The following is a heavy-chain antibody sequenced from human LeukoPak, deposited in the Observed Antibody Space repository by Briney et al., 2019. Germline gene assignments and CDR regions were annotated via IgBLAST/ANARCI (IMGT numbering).Heavy chain of an antibody. CDR1: GFTFSSYA. CDR2: ISYDGSNK. D-gene: IGHD3-3*01. J-gene: IGHJ6*02. V-gene: IGHV3-30*04. CDR3: ARDPGWPLITNYDYGMDV. Sequence: HPGGSLRLSCAASGFTFSSYAMHWVRQAPGKGLGWVAVISYDGSNKYYADSVKGRFTISRDNSKNTLYLQMNSLRAEDTAVYYCARDPGWPLITNYDYGMDVWGQGTTVTVSS.